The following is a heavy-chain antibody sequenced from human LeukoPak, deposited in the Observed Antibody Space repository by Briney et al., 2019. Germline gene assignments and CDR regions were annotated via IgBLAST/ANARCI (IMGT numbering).Heavy chain of an antibody. D-gene: IGHD1-20*01. Sequence: SETLSLTCTVSGGSTSSYYWSWIRQPPGKGLEWIGYIYYSGSTNYNPSLKSRVTISVDTSKNQFSLKLSSVTAADTAVYYCASKSNWNLAYDYWGQGTLVTVSS. J-gene: IGHJ4*02. V-gene: IGHV4-59*01. CDR1: GGSTSSYY. CDR3: ASKSNWNLAYDY. CDR2: IYYSGST.